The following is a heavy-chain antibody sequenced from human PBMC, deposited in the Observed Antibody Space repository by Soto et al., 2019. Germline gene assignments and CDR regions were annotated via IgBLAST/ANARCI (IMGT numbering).Heavy chain of an antibody. V-gene: IGHV1-3*01. D-gene: IGHD2-15*01. CDR1: GYTFTSYA. J-gene: IGHJ3*02. Sequence: ASVKVSCKASGYTFTSYAMHWVRQAPGQRLEWMGWINAGNGNTKYSQKFQGRVTITRDTSASTAYMELSSLRSEDTAVYYCAREYCSGGSCYGPYDAFEIWGQGTMVTVSS. CDR3: AREYCSGGSCYGPYDAFEI. CDR2: INAGNGNT.